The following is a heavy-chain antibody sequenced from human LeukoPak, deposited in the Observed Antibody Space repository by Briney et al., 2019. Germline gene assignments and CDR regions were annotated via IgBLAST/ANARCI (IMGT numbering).Heavy chain of an antibody. Sequence: GGSLRLSCAASGFTFSSYSMNWVRQAPGKGLEWVSYISTSSATIYYADSVKGRFTISRDNSKNTLYLQMNSLRAEDTAVYYCARVVSSGWYYNYWGQGTLVTVSS. J-gene: IGHJ4*02. V-gene: IGHV3-48*01. CDR1: GFTFSSYS. CDR3: ARVVSSGWYYNY. D-gene: IGHD6-19*01. CDR2: ISTSSATI.